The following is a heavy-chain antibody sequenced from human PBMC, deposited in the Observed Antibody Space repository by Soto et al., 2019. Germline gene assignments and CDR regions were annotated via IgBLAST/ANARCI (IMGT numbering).Heavy chain of an antibody. V-gene: IGHV3-33*01. J-gene: IGHJ4*02. CDR2: IWYDGSNK. CDR1: GFTFSSYG. Sequence: GGSLRLSCAASGFTFSSYGMHWVRQAPGKGLEWVAVIWYDGSNKYYADSLKGRLTISRDNSKNTQYLQMNSLRAEDTAVYYCAREPRYYCSGGSCYLFDYWGQGTLVTVSS. CDR3: AREPRYYCSGGSCYLFDY. D-gene: IGHD2-15*01.